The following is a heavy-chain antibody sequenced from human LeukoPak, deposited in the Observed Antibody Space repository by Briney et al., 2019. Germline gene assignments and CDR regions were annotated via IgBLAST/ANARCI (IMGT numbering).Heavy chain of an antibody. D-gene: IGHD2-15*01. Sequence: SETLSLTCTVSGGSISSYFWSWIRQPAGKGLDWIGRTYASGNTNYNSSLKSRLTMSIDTSKNQFSLRLTSVTAADTAVYYCAREDPLVAARGLDFWGQGTLVTVSS. V-gene: IGHV4-4*07. CDR1: GGSISSYF. CDR3: AREDPLVAARGLDF. J-gene: IGHJ4*02. CDR2: TYASGNT.